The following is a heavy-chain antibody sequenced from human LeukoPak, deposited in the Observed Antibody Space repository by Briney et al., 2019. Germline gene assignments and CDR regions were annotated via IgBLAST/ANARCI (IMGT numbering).Heavy chain of an antibody. Sequence: SETLSLTCTVSGGSISSYYWSWIRQPPGKGLEWIGYIYYSGSTNYNPSLKSRVTISVDTSKNQFSLKLSSVTAADTAAYYCARDGRRSWYWGWFDPWGQGTLVTVSS. CDR2: IYYSGST. V-gene: IGHV4-59*01. D-gene: IGHD6-13*01. CDR1: GGSISSYY. J-gene: IGHJ5*02. CDR3: ARDGRRSWYWGWFDP.